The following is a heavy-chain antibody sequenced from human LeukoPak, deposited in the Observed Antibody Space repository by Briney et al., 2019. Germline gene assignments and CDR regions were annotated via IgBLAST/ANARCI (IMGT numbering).Heavy chain of an antibody. Sequence: SETLSLTCTVSGGSISSSGYYWGWIRQPPGTGLGWIGSIYYSGSPYYNPSLKSRVTISVDTSKNQFSLKLSSVTAADTAVYYCARDGRLRGYGGNFDYWGQGTLVTVSS. CDR1: GGSISSSGYY. V-gene: IGHV4-39*07. D-gene: IGHD4-23*01. CDR3: ARDGRLRGYGGNFDY. J-gene: IGHJ4*02. CDR2: IYYSGSP.